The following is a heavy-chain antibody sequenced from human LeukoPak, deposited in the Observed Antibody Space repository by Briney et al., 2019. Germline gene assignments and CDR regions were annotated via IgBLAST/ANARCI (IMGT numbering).Heavy chain of an antibody. CDR2: INPNTGGT. D-gene: IGHD3-22*01. Sequence: ASVKVSCKASGYTFTGYYMHWVRQAPGQGLEWMGWINPNTGGTNYAQKFQGRVTMTRDTSISTAYMELSRLRSGDTAVYYCATGYYYDYSGYPDYWGQGTLVTVSS. CDR3: ATGYYYDYSGYPDY. J-gene: IGHJ4*02. V-gene: IGHV1-2*02. CDR1: GYTFTGYY.